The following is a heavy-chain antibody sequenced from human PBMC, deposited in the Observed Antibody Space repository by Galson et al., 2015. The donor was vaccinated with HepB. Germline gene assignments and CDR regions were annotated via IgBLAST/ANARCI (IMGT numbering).Heavy chain of an antibody. CDR1: GFTFSSYA. V-gene: IGHV3-23*01. J-gene: IGHJ3*02. Sequence: SLRLSCAASGFTFSSYAMSWVRQAPGKGLEWVSAISGSGGSTYYADSVKGRFTISRDNSKNTLYLQMNSLRAEDTAVYYCAKPYYDILTGYYYDAFDIWGQGAMVTVSS. CDR3: AKPYYDILTGYYYDAFDI. CDR2: ISGSGGST. D-gene: IGHD3-9*01.